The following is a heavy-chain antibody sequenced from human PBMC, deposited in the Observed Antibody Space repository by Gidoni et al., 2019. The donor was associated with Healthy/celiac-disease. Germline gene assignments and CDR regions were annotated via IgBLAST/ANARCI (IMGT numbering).Heavy chain of an antibody. D-gene: IGHD3-16*02. Sequence: QLQLQESGPGLVKPSETLSLTCTVSGGSISSRRYYCGWIRQPPGRGLEWIGSIYYYGSTYHNPSLKSRVTISVDTSKNQFSLKLNSVTAADTAVYYCARGHYDYLWGSYRANWFDPWGQGTLVTVSS. CDR1: GGSISSRRYY. V-gene: IGHV4-39*01. CDR2: IYYYGST. CDR3: ARGHYDYLWGSYRANWFDP. J-gene: IGHJ5*02.